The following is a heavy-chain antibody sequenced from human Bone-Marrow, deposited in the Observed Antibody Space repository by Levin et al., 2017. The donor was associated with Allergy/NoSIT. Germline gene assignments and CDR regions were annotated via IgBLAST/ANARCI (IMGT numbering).Heavy chain of an antibody. CDR2: ISGSGGST. D-gene: IGHD2-15*01. V-gene: IGHV3-23*01. CDR1: GFTFSSYA. CDR3: AKDTDQTLLYYYYYGMDV. Sequence: GGSLRLSCAASGFTFSSYAMSWVRQAPGKGLEWVSAISGSGGSTYYADSVKGRFTISRDNSKNTLYLQMNSLRAEDTAVYYCAKDTDQTLLYYYYYGMDVWGQGTTVTVSS. J-gene: IGHJ6*02.